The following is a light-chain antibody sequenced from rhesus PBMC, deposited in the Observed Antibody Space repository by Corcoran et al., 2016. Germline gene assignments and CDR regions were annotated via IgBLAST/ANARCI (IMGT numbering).Light chain of an antibody. CDR1: QGISNY. CDR3: LHYNSEPYS. CDR2: AAS. J-gene: IGKJ2*01. Sequence: DIQMTQSPSSLSASVGDRVTITCRASQGISNYLSWYQQKAGKPPKRLIYAASRLQSGVPSRFSGSGSGTEFTLTISSLQPEDFAAYYCLHYNSEPYSFGQGTKVEIK. V-gene: IGKV1-36*01.